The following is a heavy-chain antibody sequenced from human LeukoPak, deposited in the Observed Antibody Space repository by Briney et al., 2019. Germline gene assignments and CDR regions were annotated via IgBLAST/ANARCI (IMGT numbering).Heavy chain of an antibody. Sequence: SETLSLTCTVSSGSISTYYWSWIRQPPGKGLDWIGYIYYSGSTTYNLSLKSRVTISIDTSKNQFSLKLNSVTAADTAVYYCARYDSSGYYGYWGQGTLVTVSS. D-gene: IGHD3-22*01. CDR3: ARYDSSGYYGY. CDR1: SGSISTYY. J-gene: IGHJ4*02. V-gene: IGHV4-59*01. CDR2: IYYSGST.